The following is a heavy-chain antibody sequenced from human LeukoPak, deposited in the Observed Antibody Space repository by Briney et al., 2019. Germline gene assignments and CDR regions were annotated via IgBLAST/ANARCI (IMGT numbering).Heavy chain of an antibody. D-gene: IGHD3-22*01. V-gene: IGHV3-74*01. CDR1: GFTFSSYW. CDR2: INSDGSST. J-gene: IGHJ4*02. Sequence: GGSLRLSCAASGFTFSSYWMHWVRQAPGKGLVWVSRINSDGSSTSCADSVKGRFTISRHNAKNTLYLQMNSLRAEDTALYYCARNFGGGDSSGPYYWGQGTLVTVSS. CDR3: ARNFGGGDSSGPYY.